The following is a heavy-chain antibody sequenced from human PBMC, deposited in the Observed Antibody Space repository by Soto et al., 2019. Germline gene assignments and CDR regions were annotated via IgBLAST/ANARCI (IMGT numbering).Heavy chain of an antibody. D-gene: IGHD6-19*01. V-gene: IGHV1-3*01. J-gene: IGHJ4*02. Sequence: ASVKVSCKASGYTFTTYAMHWVRQAPGQRLEWMGWINAGNGNTKYSQKFQGRVTITRDTSASTAYMELSSLRSEDTAVYYCARAVAVPADFNYWGQGTLVTVSS. CDR2: INAGNGNT. CDR1: GYTFTTYA. CDR3: ARAVAVPADFNY.